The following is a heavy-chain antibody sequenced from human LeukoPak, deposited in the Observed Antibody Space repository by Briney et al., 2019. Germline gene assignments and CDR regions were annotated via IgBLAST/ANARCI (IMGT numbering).Heavy chain of an antibody. V-gene: IGHV3-23*01. J-gene: IGHJ4*02. D-gene: IGHD5-24*01. CDR2: ISGIGGST. CDR3: AAGMAYIDY. CDR1: GFSFSNYA. Sequence: GGSLRLSCAASGFSFSNYAMSWVPQAPGKGLEWVSAISGIGGSTYYADSVKGRFTISRDSSKNTLYLQMNSLRAEDTAVYYCAAGMAYIDYWGQGTLVTVSS.